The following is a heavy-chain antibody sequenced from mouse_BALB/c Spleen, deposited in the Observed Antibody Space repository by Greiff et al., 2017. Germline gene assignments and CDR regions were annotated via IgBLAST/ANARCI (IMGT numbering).Heavy chain of an antibody. J-gene: IGHJ2*01. D-gene: IGHD2-1*01. V-gene: IGHV1-77*01. CDR3: ARYGNYKGLDY. CDR2: IYPGSGNT. Sequence: VQLQQSGAELARPGASVKLSCKASGYTFTDYYINWVKQRTGQGLEWIGEIYPGSGNTYYNEKFKGKATLTADKSSSTAYMQLSSLTSEDSAVYFCARYGNYKGLDYWGQGTTLTVSS. CDR1: GYTFTDYY.